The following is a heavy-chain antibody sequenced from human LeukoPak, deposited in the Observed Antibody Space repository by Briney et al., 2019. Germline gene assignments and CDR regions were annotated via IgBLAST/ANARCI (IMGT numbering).Heavy chain of an antibody. J-gene: IGHJ4*02. V-gene: IGHV2-5*02. CDR1: GFSLSTSGVG. D-gene: IGHD6-19*01. CDR3: ARTTPMYSSGWGAIDY. CDR2: IYWDDDK. Sequence: SGPTLVKPTQTLTLTCTFSGFSLSTSGVGVGWIRQPPGKALEWLALIYWDDDKRYSPSLKSRLTITKDTSKNQVVLTMTNMDPVDTATYYCARTTPMYSSGWGAIDYWGQGTLVTVSS.